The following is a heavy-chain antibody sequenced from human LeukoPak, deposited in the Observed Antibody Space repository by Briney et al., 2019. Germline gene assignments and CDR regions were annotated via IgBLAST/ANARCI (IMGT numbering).Heavy chain of an antibody. D-gene: IGHD2-2*02. V-gene: IGHV1-24*01. J-gene: IGHJ6*02. CDR1: GYTLTELS. CDR2: FDPEDGET. CDR3: ARVGRVVPAAIWGAYYGMDV. Sequence: ASVKVSCKVSGYTLTELSMHWVRQAPGKGLEWMGGFDPEDGETIYAQKFQGRVTITADESTSTAYMELSSLRSEDTAVYYCARVGRVVPAAIWGAYYGMDVWGQGTTVTVSS.